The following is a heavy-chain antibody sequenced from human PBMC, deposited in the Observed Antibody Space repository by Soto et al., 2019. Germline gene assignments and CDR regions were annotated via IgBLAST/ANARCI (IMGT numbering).Heavy chain of an antibody. CDR1: GCTFSSYS. J-gene: IGHJ6*02. V-gene: IGHV3-48*02. Sequence: EVQLVESGGGLVQPGGCLRLSCAASGCTFSSYSMNWVRQAPGKGLEWVSYISSSSSTIYYADSVKGRFTISRDNAKNSLYLQMNSLRDEDTAVYYCARDQGFGEPSMKGYYGMDVWGQGTTVTVSS. CDR2: ISSSSSTI. D-gene: IGHD3-10*01. CDR3: ARDQGFGEPSMKGYYGMDV.